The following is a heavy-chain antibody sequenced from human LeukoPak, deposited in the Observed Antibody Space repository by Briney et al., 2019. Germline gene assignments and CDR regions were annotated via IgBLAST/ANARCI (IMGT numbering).Heavy chain of an antibody. CDR2: IYYSGST. D-gene: IGHD3-22*01. Sequence: SETLSLTCTVSGGSISSYYWSWIRQPPGKGLEWIGYIYYSGSTNYNPSLKSRVTISVDTSKNQFSLKLSSVTAADTAVYYCARFRPDYYDSSGYYPNWYFDLWGRGTLVAVSS. CDR3: ARFRPDYYDSSGYYPNWYFDL. J-gene: IGHJ2*01. CDR1: GGSISSYY. V-gene: IGHV4-59*08.